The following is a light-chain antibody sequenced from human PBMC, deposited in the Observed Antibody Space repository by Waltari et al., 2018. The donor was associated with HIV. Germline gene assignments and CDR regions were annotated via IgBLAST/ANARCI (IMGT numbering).Light chain of an antibody. J-gene: IGLJ3*02. CDR2: GNS. V-gene: IGLV1-44*01. CDR3: STWDNSLSGWV. Sequence: QSALTQEASVSGTVGQTFTLSFIGTSNTIGIYTVPWYQQISQGTPKTVMFGNSPPAGIPARFSASQSGTSASLTISGLQPEDEAHYYCSTWDNSLSGWVLGGGTTLTVL. CDR1: SNTIGIYT.